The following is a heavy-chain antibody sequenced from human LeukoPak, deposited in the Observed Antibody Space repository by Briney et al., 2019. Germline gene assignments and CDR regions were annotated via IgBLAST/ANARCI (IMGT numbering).Heavy chain of an antibody. D-gene: IGHD3-22*01. J-gene: IGHJ4*02. CDR3: ARGRYYYDSSGYCY. Sequence: PSQTLSLTCTVSGGSISSGGYYWSWIRQHPGKGLEWIGYIYYSGSTYYNPSLKSRVTISVDTSKNQFSLKLSSVTAADTAVYYCARGRYYYDSSGYCYWGQGTLVTVSS. CDR1: GGSISSGGYY. V-gene: IGHV4-31*03. CDR2: IYYSGST.